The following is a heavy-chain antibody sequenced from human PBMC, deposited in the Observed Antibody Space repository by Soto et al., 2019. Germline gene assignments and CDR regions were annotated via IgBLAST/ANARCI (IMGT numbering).Heavy chain of an antibody. J-gene: IGHJ3*02. Sequence: QVQLVQSGAEVKKPGSSVKVSCKASGGTFSSYAISWARQAPGQGLEWMGGIIPIFGTANYAQKFQGRVTITADESTRTAYMELSRLRSEDTAVYYCARRYCSGGSCYSAFDIWGQGTMVTVSS. V-gene: IGHV1-69*01. CDR3: ARRYCSGGSCYSAFDI. CDR2: IIPIFGTA. D-gene: IGHD2-15*01. CDR1: GGTFSSYA.